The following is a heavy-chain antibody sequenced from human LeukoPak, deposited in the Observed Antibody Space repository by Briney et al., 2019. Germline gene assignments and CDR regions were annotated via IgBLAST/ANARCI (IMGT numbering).Heavy chain of an antibody. CDR3: ARGYSGSYAFYYYGMDV. V-gene: IGHV1-3*01. CDR2: INAGNGNT. CDR1: GYTFTSYA. D-gene: IGHD1-26*01. Sequence: ASVKVSCKASGYTFTSYAMHWVRQAPGQGLEWMGWINAGNGNTKYSQTFQGRVTITRDTSASTAYKELSSLRSEDTAVYYCARGYSGSYAFYYYGMDVWGQGTTVTVSS. J-gene: IGHJ6*02.